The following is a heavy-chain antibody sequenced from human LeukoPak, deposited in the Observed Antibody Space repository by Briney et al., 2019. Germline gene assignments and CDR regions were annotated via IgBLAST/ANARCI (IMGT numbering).Heavy chain of an antibody. Sequence: PGGSLRLSCAASGFTFSSYAMSWVRQAPGKGLELVSAISGSGGSTYYADSVKGRFTISRDNSKNALYLQMNSLRAEDTALYYCAKGGYCSGGSCYDDYWGQGTLVTVYS. V-gene: IGHV3-23*01. J-gene: IGHJ4*02. CDR3: AKGGYCSGGSCYDDY. CDR2: ISGSGGST. CDR1: GFTFSSYA. D-gene: IGHD2-15*01.